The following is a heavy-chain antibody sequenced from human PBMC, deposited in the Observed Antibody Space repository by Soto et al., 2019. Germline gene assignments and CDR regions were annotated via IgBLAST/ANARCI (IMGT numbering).Heavy chain of an antibody. CDR2: INHSGST. Sequence: SETLSLTCAVYGGSFSGYYWSWIRQPPGKGLEWIGEINHSGSTNYSPSLKSRVTISVDTSKNQFSLKLSSVTAADTAVYYCARGTSSGWYLYWGQGTLVTVSS. J-gene: IGHJ4*02. CDR3: ARGTSSGWYLY. V-gene: IGHV4-34*01. D-gene: IGHD6-19*01. CDR1: GGSFSGYY.